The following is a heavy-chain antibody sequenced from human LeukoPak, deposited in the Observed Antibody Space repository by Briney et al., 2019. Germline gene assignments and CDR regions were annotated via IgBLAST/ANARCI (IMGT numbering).Heavy chain of an antibody. CDR1: GGSISRNY. D-gene: IGHD6-13*01. Sequence: PSETLSLTCTVFGGSISRNYWSWIRQPAGKGLEWIGRIYSSGDTNYNPSLKSRVTMSIHTSENLFSLKLTSVTAADTAVYYCAREASGTRRYYYYYMDLWGKGTTVNV. CDR2: IYSSGDT. J-gene: IGHJ6*03. CDR3: AREASGTRRYYYYYMDL. V-gene: IGHV4-4*07.